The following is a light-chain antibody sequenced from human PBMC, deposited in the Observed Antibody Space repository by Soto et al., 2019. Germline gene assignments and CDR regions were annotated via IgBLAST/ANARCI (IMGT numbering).Light chain of an antibody. CDR1: SSNIGNNY. CDR2: DSN. V-gene: IGLV1-51*01. J-gene: IGLJ2*01. Sequence: QSVLTQPPSVSAAPGQKVTISCSGSSSNIGNNYVSWYQQLTGTAPKLLIYDSNKRPSGIPDRFSGSKSGTSATLGITGLQTGDEADYYCGTWDDSLSAGVFGGGTKLTVL. CDR3: GTWDDSLSAGV.